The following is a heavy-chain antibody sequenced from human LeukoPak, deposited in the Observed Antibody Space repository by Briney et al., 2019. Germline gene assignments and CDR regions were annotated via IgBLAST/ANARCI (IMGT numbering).Heavy chain of an antibody. CDR1: GFTFNSYW. Sequence: GGSLRLSCAASGFTFNSYWMRWVRQAPGKGLVWVSRINTDGSSTSYADSVKGRFTISRDNAKNTLYLQMNSLRAEDTAVYYCARESMVAYFDYWGQGTLVTVSS. CDR2: INTDGSST. J-gene: IGHJ4*02. D-gene: IGHD2-15*01. CDR3: ARESMVAYFDY. V-gene: IGHV3-74*01.